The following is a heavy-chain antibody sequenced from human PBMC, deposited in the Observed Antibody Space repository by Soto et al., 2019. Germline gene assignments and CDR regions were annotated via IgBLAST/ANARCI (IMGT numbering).Heavy chain of an antibody. D-gene: IGHD1-26*01. V-gene: IGHV1-18*01. Sequence: QVHLVQSGAEVKKPGASVKVSCKGSGYAFTTYGITWVRQAPGQGLEWMGWISAHNGNTNYAQKLQGRVTVTRDTSTSPAYRELRSLRSDDTAVYYCARGWDGDYGGQGALVTVSS. CDR3: ARGWDGDY. CDR1: GYAFTTYG. J-gene: IGHJ4*02. CDR2: ISAHNGNT.